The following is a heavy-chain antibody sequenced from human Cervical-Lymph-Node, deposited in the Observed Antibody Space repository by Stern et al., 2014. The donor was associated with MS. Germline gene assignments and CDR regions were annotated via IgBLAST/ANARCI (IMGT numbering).Heavy chain of an antibody. CDR1: GGTFSKFP. Sequence: QVQLVQSGAEVTKPGSSVKVSCKASGGTFSKFPSSWVRQAPGQGLVWMGGIFPVFGTPTYAQEFRGRVTITADVSTSTVYMELSSLRSDDTAVYYCALSSETSDRWYSLGYDIWGQGTLVTVSS. D-gene: IGHD6-13*01. CDR2: IFPVFGTP. V-gene: IGHV1-69*01. CDR3: ALSSETSDRWYSLGYDI. J-gene: IGHJ4*02.